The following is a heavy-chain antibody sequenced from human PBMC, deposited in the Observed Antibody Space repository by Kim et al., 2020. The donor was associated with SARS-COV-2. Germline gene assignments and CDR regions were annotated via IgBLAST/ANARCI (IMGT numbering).Heavy chain of an antibody. J-gene: IGHJ3*01. CDR3: ARGSSGSYPRAFDV. V-gene: IGHV3-74*01. Sequence: ADSVKGRFTISRDNAKTTLYLQMNSLGAEDTAVYYCARGSSGSYPRAFDVWGQGTMVTVSS. D-gene: IGHD1-26*01.